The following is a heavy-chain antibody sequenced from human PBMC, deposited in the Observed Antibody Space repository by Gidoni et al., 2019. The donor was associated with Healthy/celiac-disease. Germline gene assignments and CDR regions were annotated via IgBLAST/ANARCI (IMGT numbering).Heavy chain of an antibody. CDR1: GYTFTSYA. Sequence: QVQLVQSGAEVKKPGASVTVSCKASGYTFTSYAMHWVRQAPGQRLEWMGWINAGNGNTKYSQKCQGRVTITRDTSASTAYMELSSLRSEDTAVYYCAREAYSSSSNWFDPWGQGTLVTVSS. J-gene: IGHJ5*02. CDR2: INAGNGNT. CDR3: AREAYSSSSNWFDP. D-gene: IGHD6-6*01. V-gene: IGHV1-3*01.